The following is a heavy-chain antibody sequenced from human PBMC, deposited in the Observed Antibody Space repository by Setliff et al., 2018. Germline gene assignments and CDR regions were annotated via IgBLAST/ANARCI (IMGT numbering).Heavy chain of an antibody. CDR3: ARASSGWYSAYYYYMDV. Sequence: PSETLSLTCTVSDDSISSRHYYWSWIRQPAGKELEWIGQIYTSWSTNYNPSLKSRVTISLDTSKNQFSLNLTSVTAADTAVYYCARASSGWYSAYYYYMDVWGKGTTVTVSS. CDR1: DDSISSRHYY. D-gene: IGHD6-19*01. CDR2: IYTSWST. J-gene: IGHJ6*03. V-gene: IGHV4-61*09.